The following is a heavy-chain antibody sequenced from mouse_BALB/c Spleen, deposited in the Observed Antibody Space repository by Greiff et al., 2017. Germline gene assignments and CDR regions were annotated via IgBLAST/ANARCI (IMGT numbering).Heavy chain of an antibody. CDR3: ASHYDYAGDY. J-gene: IGHJ4*01. CDR2: ISSGGSYT. CDR1: GFTFSSYA. V-gene: IGHV5-9-4*01. D-gene: IGHD2-4*01. Sequence: EVKLVESGGGLVKPGGSLKLSCAASGFTFSSYAMSWVRQSPEKRLEWVAEISSGGSYTYYPDTVTGRFTISRDNAKNTLYLEMSSLRSEDTAMYYCASHYDYAGDYWGQGTSVTVSS.